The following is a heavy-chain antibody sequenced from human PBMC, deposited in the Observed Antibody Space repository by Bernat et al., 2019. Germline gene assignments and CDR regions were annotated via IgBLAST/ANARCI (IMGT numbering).Heavy chain of an antibody. J-gene: IGHJ4*02. Sequence: QLQLQESGPGLVKPSETLSLTCTVSGGFISSSSYYWGWIRQPPGKGLEWIGSIYYSGSTYYNPSLKSRVTISVDTSKNQFSLKLSSVTAADTAVYYCADGYSSSWSPFDYWGQGTLVTVSS. CDR3: ADGYSSSWSPFDY. CDR2: IYYSGST. V-gene: IGHV4-39*01. D-gene: IGHD6-13*01. CDR1: GGFISSSSYY.